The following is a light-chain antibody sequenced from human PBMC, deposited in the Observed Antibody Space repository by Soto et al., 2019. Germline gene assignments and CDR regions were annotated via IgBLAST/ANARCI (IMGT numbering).Light chain of an antibody. V-gene: IGKV3D-15*01. Sequence: EIVMTQSPATLSVSPGERATLSCRASQSFTSNLAWYQQKPGQAPRLLIHGAFVRATGIPARFSGSGSGTEFSLTISSLQSEDFAVYYCHQYSEWPHTFGQGTTLEIK. J-gene: IGKJ2*01. CDR1: QSFTSN. CDR2: GAF. CDR3: HQYSEWPHT.